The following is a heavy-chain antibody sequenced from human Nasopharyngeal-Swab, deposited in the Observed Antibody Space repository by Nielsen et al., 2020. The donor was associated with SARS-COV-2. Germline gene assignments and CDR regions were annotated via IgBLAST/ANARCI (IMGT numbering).Heavy chain of an antibody. J-gene: IGHJ4*02. V-gene: IGHV3-7*03. CDR2: IKEDGSEK. CDR1: GLTFSSYW. D-gene: IGHD4-23*01. CDR3: AGGNSADH. Sequence: GESLKISCAASGLTFSSYWMSWVRQAPGKGLEWVANIKEDGSEKYYVDSVKGRFTISRDNAKNSLYLQMNSLRAEDTAVYYCAGGNSADHWGQGTLVTVSS.